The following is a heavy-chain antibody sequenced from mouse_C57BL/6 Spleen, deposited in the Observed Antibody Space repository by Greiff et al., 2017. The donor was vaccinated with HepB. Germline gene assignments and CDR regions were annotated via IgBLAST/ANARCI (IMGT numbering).Heavy chain of an antibody. J-gene: IGHJ3*01. V-gene: IGHV7-3*01. CDR2: IRNKANGYTT. Sequence: DVKLVESGGGLVQPGGSLSLSCAASGFTFTDYYMSWVRQPPGKALEWLGFIRNKANGYTTEYSASVKGRFTISRDNSQSILYLQMNALRAEDSATYYCARSDGYYGGFAYWGQGTLVTVSA. CDR3: ARSDGYYGGFAY. CDR1: GFTFTDYY. D-gene: IGHD2-3*01.